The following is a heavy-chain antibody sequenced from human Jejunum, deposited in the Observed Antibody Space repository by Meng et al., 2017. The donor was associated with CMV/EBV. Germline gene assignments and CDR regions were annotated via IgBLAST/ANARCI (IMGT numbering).Heavy chain of an antibody. CDR2: ISNDGDTT. D-gene: IGHD4-11*01. V-gene: IGHV3-30-3*01. CDR3: ARENDYRNYFDS. J-gene: IGHJ4*02. Sequence: AASGFTFRNYPIHWVRQAPAKGLEWVAGISNDGDTTYLADSVKGRFSISRDNSKNTVYLQMNSLRGEDTAVYYCARENDYRNYFDSWGRGTLVTVSS. CDR1: GFTFRNYP.